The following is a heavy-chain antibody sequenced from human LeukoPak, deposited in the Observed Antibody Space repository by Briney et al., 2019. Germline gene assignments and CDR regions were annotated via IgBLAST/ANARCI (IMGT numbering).Heavy chain of an antibody. CDR2: ISTNGDIT. V-gene: IGHV3-64*01. CDR3: ARWASSMDV. Sequence: PGGSLRLSCAASGFSFSGYAMHWVRQAPGKGLEFVSAISTNGDITYYATSVKGRFTVSRDNSKSTLYLQMGSLRAEDMAVYFCARWASSMDVWGKGTTVTVSS. CDR1: GFSFSGYA. J-gene: IGHJ6*03.